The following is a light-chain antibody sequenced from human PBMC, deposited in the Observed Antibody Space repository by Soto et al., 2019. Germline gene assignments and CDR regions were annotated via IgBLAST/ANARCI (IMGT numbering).Light chain of an antibody. CDR2: SAS. J-gene: IGKJ1*01. V-gene: IGKV3-20*01. Sequence: EIVLTQSPDTLSLSPGERATLSCRASQSVTSNYLAWYQQKPGQAPRLLIYSASSRATGIPDRFSGSGSGTDFTLTISRLETEDFAVYYCQQYGGSPRTFGQGTKVEIK. CDR1: QSVTSNY. CDR3: QQYGGSPRT.